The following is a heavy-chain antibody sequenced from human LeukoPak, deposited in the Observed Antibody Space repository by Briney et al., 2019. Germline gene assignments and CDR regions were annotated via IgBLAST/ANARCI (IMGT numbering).Heavy chain of an antibody. CDR1: GYPFSAHF. D-gene: IGHD3-10*01. CDR2: IDTTTGNP. V-gene: IGHV7-4-1*02. CDR3: VRGTPTPGMDY. Sequence: ASVKVSCKASGYPFSAHFVNGVRQAPGQGLEWMGNIDTTTGNPRYAQDFTGRFVFSLVTSVSTAYLQITSLKADDTAAYYCVRGTPTPGMDYWGQGTQVTVSS. J-gene: IGHJ4*02.